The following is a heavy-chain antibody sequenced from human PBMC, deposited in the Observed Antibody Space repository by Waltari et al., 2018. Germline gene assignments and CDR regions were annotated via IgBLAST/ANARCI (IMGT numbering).Heavy chain of an antibody. CDR1: GGSISSSSYY. CDR2: IYYSGST. Sequence: QLQLQESGPGLVKPSETLSLTCTVSGGSISSSSYYWGWIRQPPGKGLEWIGSIYYSGSTYYNPSLKSRVTISVDTSKNQFSLKLSSVTAADTAVYYCARDSSDIVVVPAAFDIWGQGTMVTVSS. D-gene: IGHD2-2*01. V-gene: IGHV4-39*07. CDR3: ARDSSDIVVVPAAFDI. J-gene: IGHJ3*02.